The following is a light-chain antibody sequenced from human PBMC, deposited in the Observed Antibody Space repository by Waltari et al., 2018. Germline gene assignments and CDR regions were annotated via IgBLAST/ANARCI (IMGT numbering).Light chain of an antibody. CDR1: QSSGTS. CDR2: YAS. Sequence: EIVLTPSPDFHSVTPQANVTITCGGSQSSGTSLHWYQHKPGQSPKTSITYASDSFSGVPSRFSGSGSGTDFTLTISSLEPEDAATYYCQQSRRFPTTFGGGTKVGIK. J-gene: IGKJ4*01. CDR3: QQSRRFPTT. V-gene: IGKV6-21*01.